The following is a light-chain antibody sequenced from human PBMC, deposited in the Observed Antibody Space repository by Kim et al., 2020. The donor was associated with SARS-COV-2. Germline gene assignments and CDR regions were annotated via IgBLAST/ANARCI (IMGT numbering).Light chain of an antibody. CDR2: GKN. V-gene: IGLV3-19*01. Sequence: VALGQTVRITCQGDRLRSYYASWYQQRPGQAPVLVIYGKNNRPSGIPDRFSGSSSGNTASLTITGAQAEDEADYYCNSRDSSGVVFGRGTQLTVL. CDR1: RLRSYY. CDR3: NSRDSSGVV. J-gene: IGLJ2*01.